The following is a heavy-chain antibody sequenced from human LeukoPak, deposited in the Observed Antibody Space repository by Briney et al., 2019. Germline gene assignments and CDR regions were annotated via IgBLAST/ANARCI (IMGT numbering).Heavy chain of an antibody. CDR3: TRDFGY. CDR1: GFSFGNCL. Sequence: AGGSLRPSCTASGFSFGNCLVHWVRQAPGKGLVWVSRINTDGSSTSYADSVKGRFTISRDNAKNTLHLQMNSLRAEDTAVYYCTRDFGYWGQGTLVTVSS. J-gene: IGHJ4*02. V-gene: IGHV3-74*01. CDR2: INTDGSST. D-gene: IGHD3-10*01.